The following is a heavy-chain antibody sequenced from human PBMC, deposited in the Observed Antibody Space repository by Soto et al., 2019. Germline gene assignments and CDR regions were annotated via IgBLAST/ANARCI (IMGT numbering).Heavy chain of an antibody. CDR3: ATSGVIVVPTAMEFYNGMDA. CDR1: GFTFSTYM. V-gene: IGHV3-21*01. J-gene: IGHJ6*02. D-gene: IGHD2-2*01. CDR2: ISTSGSYI. Sequence: GGSLRLSCAASGFTFSTYMMNWVRQAPGKGLEWVSSISTSGSYIFYADSVKGRFTISRDNSKNSLYLHMNSLGVEDGGVYYCATSGVIVVPTAMEFYNGMDAWGQGTTVTVSS.